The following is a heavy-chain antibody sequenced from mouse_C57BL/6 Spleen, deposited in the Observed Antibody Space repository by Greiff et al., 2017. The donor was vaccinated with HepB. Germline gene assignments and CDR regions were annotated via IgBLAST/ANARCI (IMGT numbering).Heavy chain of an antibody. J-gene: IGHJ2*01. CDR2: ISYSGST. V-gene: IGHV3-1*01. D-gene: IGHD2-1*01. CDR1: GYSITSGYD. Sequence: DVKLVESGPGMVKPSQSLSLTCTVTGYSITSGYDWHWIRHFPGNKLEWMGYISYSGSTNYNPSLKSRISITHDTSKNHFFLKLNSVTTEDTATYYCARGGVTGDFDYWGQGTTLTVSS. CDR3: ARGGVTGDFDY.